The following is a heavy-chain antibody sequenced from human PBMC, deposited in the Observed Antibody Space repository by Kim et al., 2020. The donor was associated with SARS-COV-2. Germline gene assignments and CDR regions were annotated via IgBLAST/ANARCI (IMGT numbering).Heavy chain of an antibody. CDR3: ARSSLGWFDP. D-gene: IGHD7-27*01. Sequence: YSPSFQGQVIISADKSISTAYLEWTSLKASDTAMYFCARSSLGWFDPWGQGTLVTVSS. V-gene: IGHV5-10-1*01. J-gene: IGHJ5*02.